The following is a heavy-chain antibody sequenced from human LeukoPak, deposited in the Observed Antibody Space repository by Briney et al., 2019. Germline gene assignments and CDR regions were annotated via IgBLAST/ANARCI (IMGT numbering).Heavy chain of an antibody. CDR3: ARHLAARLGGARFCDY. J-gene: IGHJ4*02. D-gene: IGHD2-21*01. Sequence: SQTLSLTCTVSGGSISSGDYYWSWIRQPPGKGLEWIAYIDNSGNTNYNPSLKSRVTISVDTSRNEFSLKVNYVTAADTAVYYCARHLAARLGGARFCDYWGQGTLVTVSS. V-gene: IGHV4-61*08. CDR2: IDNSGNT. CDR1: GGSISSGDYY.